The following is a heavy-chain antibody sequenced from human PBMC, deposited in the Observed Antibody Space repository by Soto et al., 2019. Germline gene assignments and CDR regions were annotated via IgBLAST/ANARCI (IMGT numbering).Heavy chain of an antibody. V-gene: IGHV3-74*01. CDR3: ARDRGGHYYGGFDY. CDR1: GFTFSNYW. CDR2: VNSDGSIT. D-gene: IGHD1-26*01. Sequence: EVQLVESGGGLVQPGGSLRLSCAASGFTFSNYWMHWVRQAPGKGLVWVSRVNSDGSITDYADSVKGRFTISRDTANKTLYLQMNSLRAEDTAVYYCARDRGGHYYGGFDYWGQGYLVTVSS. J-gene: IGHJ4*02.